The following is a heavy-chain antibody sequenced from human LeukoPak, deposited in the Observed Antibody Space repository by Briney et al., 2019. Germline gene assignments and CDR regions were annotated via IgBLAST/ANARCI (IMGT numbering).Heavy chain of an antibody. CDR2: IYYSGST. CDR1: GVSMSSGAFY. J-gene: IGHJ3*02. Sequence: SETLSLTCTVSGVSMSSGAFYWRWLRQHPGKGLEWIGNIYYSGSTYYNPSLKSRVTISVDRYKNQFSLKLTSVTAADTAVYYCARAFPFDDYGDPDAFDIWGQGTMVTVSS. D-gene: IGHD4-17*01. CDR3: ARAFPFDDYGDPDAFDI. V-gene: IGHV4-30-4*08.